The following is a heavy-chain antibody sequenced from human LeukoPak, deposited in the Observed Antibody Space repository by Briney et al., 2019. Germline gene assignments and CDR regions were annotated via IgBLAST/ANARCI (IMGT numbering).Heavy chain of an antibody. D-gene: IGHD4-17*01. CDR1: GGSINTYY. CDR2: IYSSGST. CDR3: ARAGGAPHGDYEFDF. Sequence: SETLSLTCTVSGGSINTYYWGWIRQPSGKGLEWVGNIYSSGSTNYNPSLKSRVTISVDTSKNQFALKLTSVTATDTAIYYCARAGGAPHGDYEFDFWGQGILATVSS. J-gene: IGHJ4*02. V-gene: IGHV4-59*08.